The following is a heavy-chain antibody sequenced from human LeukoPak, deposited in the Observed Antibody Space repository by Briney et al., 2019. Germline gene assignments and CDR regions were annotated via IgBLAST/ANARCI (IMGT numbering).Heavy chain of an antibody. CDR2: ISYDGSNK. CDR1: GFTFSSYG. D-gene: IGHD6-13*01. V-gene: IGHV3-30*18. Sequence: PGGSLRLSCAASGFTFSSYGMHWVRQAPGKGLEWVAVISYDGSNKYYADSVKGRFIISRDNSQNTLYLQMNSLRPEDTAVFYCAKHGRSSCLDYWGQGALVTISS. CDR3: AKHGRSSCLDY. J-gene: IGHJ4*02.